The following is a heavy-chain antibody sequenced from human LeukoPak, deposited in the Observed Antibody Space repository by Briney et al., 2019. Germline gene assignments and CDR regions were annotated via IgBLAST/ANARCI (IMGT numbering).Heavy chain of an antibody. Sequence: HPGGSLRLSCAASGFTFSSYWMSWVRQAPGKGLEWVANIKQDGSEKYYVDSVKGRFTISRDNAKNSLYLQMNSLRAEDTAVYYCARRSSSLYYYYYYYMDVWGKGTTVTVSS. CDR1: GFTFSSYW. CDR2: IKQDGSEK. CDR3: ARRSSSLYYYYYYYMDV. J-gene: IGHJ6*03. V-gene: IGHV3-7*01. D-gene: IGHD6-13*01.